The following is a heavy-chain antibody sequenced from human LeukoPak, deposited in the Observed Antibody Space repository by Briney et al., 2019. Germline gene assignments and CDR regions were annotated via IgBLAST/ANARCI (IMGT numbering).Heavy chain of an antibody. Sequence: GGSLRLSCAASGVTFSSYWRSWVRQAPGKGLEGVANIKQDGSEKYYVDSVKGRFTISGDNAKNSLYLQMNSLRAEDTALYYCAKGLETESRLDSWGQGTLVTVSS. CDR1: GVTFSSYW. CDR2: IKQDGSEK. V-gene: IGHV3-7*03. J-gene: IGHJ4*02. CDR3: AKGLETESRLDS. D-gene: IGHD1-1*01.